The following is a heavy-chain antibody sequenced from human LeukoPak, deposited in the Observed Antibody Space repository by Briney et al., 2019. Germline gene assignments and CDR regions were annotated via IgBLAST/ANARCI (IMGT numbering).Heavy chain of an antibody. CDR3: ARESRVGGDAFDI. CDR2: ISSSSSYI. CDR1: GFTFSSYS. J-gene: IGHJ3*02. Sequence: PGGSLRLSCAASGFTFSSYSMNWVRQAPGKGLEWVSSISSSSSYIYYADPVKGRFTISRDNAKNSLYLQMNSLRAEDTAVYYCARESRVGGDAFDIWGQGTMVTVSS. D-gene: IGHD1-26*01. V-gene: IGHV3-21*01.